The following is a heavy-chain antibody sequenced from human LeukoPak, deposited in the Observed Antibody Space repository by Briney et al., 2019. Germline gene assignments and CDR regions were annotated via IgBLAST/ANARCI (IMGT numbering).Heavy chain of an antibody. CDR1: GFTFSSYN. CDR3: ARDRKVWFLDY. Sequence: QPGGSLRLSCVASGFTFSSYNMNWVRQAPGKGLEWISYISSRSSTIYYADSVKGRFTVSRDNAKNSLYLQMNSLRAEDTAVYYCARDRKVWFLDYWGQGTLVTVSS. J-gene: IGHJ4*02. V-gene: IGHV3-48*01. D-gene: IGHD3-10*01. CDR2: ISSRSSTI.